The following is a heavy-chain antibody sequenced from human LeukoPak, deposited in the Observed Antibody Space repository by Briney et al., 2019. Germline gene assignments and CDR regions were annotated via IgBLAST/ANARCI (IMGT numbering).Heavy chain of an antibody. CDR1: GFTFSSYA. V-gene: IGHV3-30-3*01. CDR3: ARYGIRYSGYDIDY. CDR2: ISYDGSNK. Sequence: GRSLRRSCAASGFTFSSYAMHWVRQAPGKGLEWVAVISYDGSNKYYADSVKGRFTISRDNSKNTLYLQMNSLRAEDTAVYYCARYGIRYSGYDIDYWGQGTLVTVSS. J-gene: IGHJ4*02. D-gene: IGHD5-12*01.